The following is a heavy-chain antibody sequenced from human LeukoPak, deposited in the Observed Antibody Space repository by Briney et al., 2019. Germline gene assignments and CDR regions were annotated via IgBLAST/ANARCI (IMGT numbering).Heavy chain of an antibody. V-gene: IGHV3-21*01. CDR2: ISSGSTYI. Sequence: GGSLRLSCAVSGFTFSSSSMNWVRQAPGKGLEWVSSISSGSTYIYYADSLKGRFTISRDNAKNPLYLQMDSLRAEDTAVYYCARIGSGSLVAFDIWGQGTMVTVSS. J-gene: IGHJ3*02. CDR1: GFTFSSSS. CDR3: ARIGSGSLVAFDI. D-gene: IGHD3-10*01.